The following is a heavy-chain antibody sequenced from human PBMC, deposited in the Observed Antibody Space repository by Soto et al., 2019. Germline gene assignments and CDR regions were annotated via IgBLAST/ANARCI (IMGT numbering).Heavy chain of an antibody. Sequence: GGSLRLSCAASGFTFSSYGMHWVRQAPGKGLEWVAVIWYDGSNKYYADSVKGRFTISRDNSKNTLYLQMNSLRAEDTAVYYCARDAGSSGWNLGYWGQGTLVTVSS. D-gene: IGHD6-19*01. CDR1: GFTFSSYG. J-gene: IGHJ4*02. V-gene: IGHV3-33*01. CDR2: IWYDGSNK. CDR3: ARDAGSSGWNLGY.